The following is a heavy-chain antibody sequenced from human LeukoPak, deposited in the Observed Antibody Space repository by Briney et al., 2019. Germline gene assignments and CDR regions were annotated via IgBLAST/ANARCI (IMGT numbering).Heavy chain of an antibody. CDR3: TRLSGYYLFDY. CDR2: ITRDGNT. V-gene: IGHV3-23*01. J-gene: IGHJ4*02. Sequence: PGGSLRLSCPASGFTFSSYAMTWVRQAPGKGLEWISVITRDGNTHYADSVEGRFTFSRDNSQNTVFLQMSSLGAEDTAVYYCTRLSGYYLFDYWGQGTLVTVSS. CDR1: GFTFSSYA. D-gene: IGHD2/OR15-2a*01.